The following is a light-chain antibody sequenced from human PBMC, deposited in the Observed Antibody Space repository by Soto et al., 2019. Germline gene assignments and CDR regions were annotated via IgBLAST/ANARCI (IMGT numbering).Light chain of an antibody. CDR1: QGIRSA. Sequence: AIQLTQSPSSLSASVGDRVTITCRASQGIRSALGWYQQKPGKVPKLLIYAASTLQSGVPSRFSGSGVGTDFTLTINSLQPEDFATYYCLLDYGYFWAFGQGTKVDIK. V-gene: IGKV1-6*01. CDR2: AAS. CDR3: LLDYGYFWA. J-gene: IGKJ1*01.